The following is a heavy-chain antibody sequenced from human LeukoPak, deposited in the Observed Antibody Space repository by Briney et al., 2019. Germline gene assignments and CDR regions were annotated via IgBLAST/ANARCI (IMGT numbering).Heavy chain of an antibody. CDR2: IYYSGST. CDR1: GGSISSSSYY. J-gene: IGHJ4*02. Sequence: SETLSLTCTVSGGSISSSSYYWGWIRQPPGKGLEWIGSIYYSGSTYYNPSLKSRVTISVDTSKNQFSLKLSSVTAADTAVYYCARDLMLGGFWGSYRYESDYWGQGTLVTVSS. D-gene: IGHD3-16*02. V-gene: IGHV4-39*07. CDR3: ARDLMLGGFWGSYRYESDY.